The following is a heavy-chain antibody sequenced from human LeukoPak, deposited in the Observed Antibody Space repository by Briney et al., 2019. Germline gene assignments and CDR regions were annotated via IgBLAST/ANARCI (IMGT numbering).Heavy chain of an antibody. D-gene: IGHD3-10*01. CDR3: AKDRLLWFGEYRRPDAFDI. CDR1: GFTFSSYA. V-gene: IGHV3-23*01. Sequence: GGSLRLSCAASGFTFSSYAMSWVRQAPGKGLEWVSAISGSGGSTYYADSVRGRFTISRDNSKNTLYLQMNSLRAEDTAVYYCAKDRLLWFGEYRRPDAFDIWGQGTMVTVSS. CDR2: ISGSGGST. J-gene: IGHJ3*02.